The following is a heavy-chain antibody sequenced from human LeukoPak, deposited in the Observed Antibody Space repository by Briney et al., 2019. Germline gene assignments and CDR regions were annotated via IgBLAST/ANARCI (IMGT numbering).Heavy chain of an antibody. CDR2: ISWNSGSI. CDR3: ARDKPSAAWGMDV. J-gene: IGHJ6*02. D-gene: IGHD2-15*01. Sequence: GGSLRLSCAASGFTFDDYAMHWVRQAPGKGLEWVSGISWNSGSIGYADSVKGRFTISRDNAKNSLYLQMNSLRAEDTAVYYCARDKPSAAWGMDVWGQGTTVTVSS. V-gene: IGHV3-9*01. CDR1: GFTFDDYA.